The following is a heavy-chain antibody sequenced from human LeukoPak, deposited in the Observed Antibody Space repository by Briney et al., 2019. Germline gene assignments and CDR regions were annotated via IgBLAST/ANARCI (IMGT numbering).Heavy chain of an antibody. D-gene: IGHD2-2*01. Sequence: GGSLRLSCAASGFTFSSYAMHWVRQAPGKGLEWVAVISYDGSNKYYADSVKGRFTISRDNSKNTLYLQMNSLRAEDTAVYYCAKGVGYCSSTSCQLFDYWGQGTLVTVSS. J-gene: IGHJ4*02. V-gene: IGHV3-30-3*01. CDR2: ISYDGSNK. CDR1: GFTFSSYA. CDR3: AKGVGYCSSTSCQLFDY.